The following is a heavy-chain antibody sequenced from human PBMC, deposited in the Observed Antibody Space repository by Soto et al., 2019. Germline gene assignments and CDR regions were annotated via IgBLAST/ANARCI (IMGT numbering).Heavy chain of an antibody. Sequence: SETLSITCTVAGGSISGSRYYWGWIRQPPGKGLEWIGNIYYSGSTYYNPSLKSRVTISVDTSKNQFSLKLSSVTAADTAVYYCMLGSGWKDFDYWGQGTLVT. D-gene: IGHD3-22*01. CDR3: MLGSGWKDFDY. CDR2: IYYSGST. J-gene: IGHJ4*02. V-gene: IGHV4-39*01. CDR1: GGSISGSRYY.